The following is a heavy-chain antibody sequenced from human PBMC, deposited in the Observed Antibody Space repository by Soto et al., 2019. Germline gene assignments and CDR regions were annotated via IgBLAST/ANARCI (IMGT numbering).Heavy chain of an antibody. D-gene: IGHD3-9*01. Sequence: QLQLQESGPGLVKPSETLSLTCTVSGGSISSSSYYWGWIRQPPGKGLEWIGSIYYSGSTYYNPSLKSRVTISVDTSKNQFSLKLSSVTAADTAVYYCARTPTYYDILTGYYTPYYFDYWGQGTLVTVSS. CDR3: ARTPTYYDILTGYYTPYYFDY. CDR2: IYYSGST. V-gene: IGHV4-39*01. J-gene: IGHJ4*02. CDR1: GGSISSSSYY.